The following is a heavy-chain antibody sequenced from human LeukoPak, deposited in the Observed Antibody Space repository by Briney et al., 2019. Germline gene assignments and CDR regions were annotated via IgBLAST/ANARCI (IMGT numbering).Heavy chain of an antibody. V-gene: IGHV3-30-3*01. CDR3: ARQQTRYYYDSSGYIH. CDR2: ISYDGSNK. D-gene: IGHD3-22*01. CDR1: GFTFSSYA. Sequence: PGRSLRLSCAASGFTFSSYAMHWVRQAPGKGLEWVAVISYDGSNKYYADSVKGRFTISRDNSKNTLYLQMNSLRAEDTAVYYCARQQTRYYYDSSGYIHWGQGTLVTVSS. J-gene: IGHJ4*02.